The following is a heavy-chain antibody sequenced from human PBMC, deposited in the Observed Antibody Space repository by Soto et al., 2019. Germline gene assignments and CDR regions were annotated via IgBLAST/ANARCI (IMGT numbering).Heavy chain of an antibody. V-gene: IGHV1-3*01. D-gene: IGHD3-3*01. Sequence: ASVKVSCKASAYTFASYGISWVRQAPGQRLEWMGWINAGNGNTKYSQKFQGRVTITRDTSASTAYMELSSLRSEDTAVYYCARGYDFWSGPQDPWGQGTLVTVSS. CDR3: ARGYDFWSGPQDP. CDR2: INAGNGNT. CDR1: AYTFASYG. J-gene: IGHJ5*02.